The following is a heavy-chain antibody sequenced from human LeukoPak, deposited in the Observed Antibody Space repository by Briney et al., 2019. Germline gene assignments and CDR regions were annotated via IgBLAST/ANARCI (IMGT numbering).Heavy chain of an antibody. J-gene: IGHJ6*03. D-gene: IGHD3-10*01. CDR3: ARRRGYGSGYYYMDV. CDR1: GYTFTSYD. Sequence: ASVKVSCKASGYTFTSYDINWVRQAAGQGLEWMGWMNPNSGNTGYAQKFQGRVTMTRNTSISTAYMELSSLRSEDTAVYYCARRRGYGSGYYYMDVWGKGTTVTVSS. V-gene: IGHV1-8*01. CDR2: MNPNSGNT.